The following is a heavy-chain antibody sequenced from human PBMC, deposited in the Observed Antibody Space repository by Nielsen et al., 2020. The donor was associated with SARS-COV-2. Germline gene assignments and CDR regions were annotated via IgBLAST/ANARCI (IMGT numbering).Heavy chain of an antibody. CDR3: AREASGYDHYKYGMDV. Sequence: SETLSLTCTVSGASIGSGGYFWSWIRQHPGKGLEWIGYIYFTGRTSYNPSLKSRVAMSVDTSKNQFSLDLKSATAADTAVYYCAREASGYDHYKYGMDVWGLGATVTVSS. V-gene: IGHV4-31*03. CDR2: IYFTGRT. D-gene: IGHD5-12*01. J-gene: IGHJ6*02. CDR1: GASIGSGGYF.